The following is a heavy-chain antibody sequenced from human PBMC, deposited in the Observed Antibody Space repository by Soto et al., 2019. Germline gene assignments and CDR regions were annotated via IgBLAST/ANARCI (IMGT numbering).Heavy chain of an antibody. V-gene: IGHV1-18*01. Sequence: ASVKVSCKASGYAFTSYGISWVRQAPGQGLEWMGWISAYNGNTNYAQKLQGRVTMTTDTSTSTAYMELRSLRSDDTAVYYCARRRGGAAAGSAFDIWGQGTMVTVSS. CDR3: ARRRGGAAAGSAFDI. D-gene: IGHD6-13*01. J-gene: IGHJ3*02. CDR2: ISAYNGNT. CDR1: GYAFTSYG.